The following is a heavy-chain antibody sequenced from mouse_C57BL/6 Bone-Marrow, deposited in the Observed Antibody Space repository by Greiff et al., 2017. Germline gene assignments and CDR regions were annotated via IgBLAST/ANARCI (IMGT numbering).Heavy chain of an antibody. D-gene: IGHD2-10*02. Sequence: EVNVVESGGDLVKPGGSLKLSCAASGFTFSSYGMSWVRQTPDKRLEWVATISSGGSYTYYPDSVKGRFTISRDHAKNTLYLQISSLKSEDTAMYYCARRVVWLGCAYWGQGTLVTVSA. V-gene: IGHV5-6*02. CDR3: ARRVVWLGCAY. CDR2: ISSGGSYT. CDR1: GFTFSSYG. J-gene: IGHJ3*01.